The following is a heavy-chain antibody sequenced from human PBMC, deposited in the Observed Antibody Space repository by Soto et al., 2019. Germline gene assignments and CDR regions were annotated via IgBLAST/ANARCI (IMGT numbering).Heavy chain of an antibody. CDR2: INSDGSST. J-gene: IGHJ6*03. D-gene: IGHD3-22*01. V-gene: IGHV3-74*01. CDR3: ARGVIYYYYYMDV. Sequence: EVQLVESGGGLVQPGGSLRLSCAASGFTFSSYWMHWVRQAPGKGLVWVSRINSDGSSTSYADPVKGRFTISRDNAKNTLYLQMNSLRAEDTAVYYCARGVIYYYYYMDVWGKGTTVTVSS. CDR1: GFTFSSYW.